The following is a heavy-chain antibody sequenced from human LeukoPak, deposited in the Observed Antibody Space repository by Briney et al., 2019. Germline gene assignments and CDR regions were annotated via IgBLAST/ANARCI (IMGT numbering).Heavy chain of an antibody. CDR3: ASDRRYGAFDI. J-gene: IGHJ3*02. Sequence: PGRSLRLSCAASGFTFSSYAMHWVRQAPGKGLEWVAVISYDGSNKYYADSVKGRFTISRDNSKNTLYLQMNSLRAEDTAVYYCASDRRYGAFDIWAQGTMVTVSS. CDR2: ISYDGSNK. V-gene: IGHV3-30-3*01. CDR1: GFTFSSYA. D-gene: IGHD3-16*02.